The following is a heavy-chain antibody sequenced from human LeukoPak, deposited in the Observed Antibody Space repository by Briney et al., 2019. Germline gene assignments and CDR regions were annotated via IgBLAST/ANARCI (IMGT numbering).Heavy chain of an antibody. CDR3: ARRGWELLGIDS. CDR2: MNPNSGNT. Sequence: GASVKVSCKASGYTFTNYDINWVRQATGQGLEWMGWMNPNSGNTGYAQKFQGRVTMTRDTSISTAYVELSSLKSEDTAVYYCARRGWELLGIDSWGQGTLVTVSS. V-gene: IGHV1-8*01. J-gene: IGHJ4*02. CDR1: GYTFTNYD. D-gene: IGHD2-15*01.